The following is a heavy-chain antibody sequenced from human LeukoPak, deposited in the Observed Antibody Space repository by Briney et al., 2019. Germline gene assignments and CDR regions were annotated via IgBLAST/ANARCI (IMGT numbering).Heavy chain of an antibody. CDR3: AVVAGRFPPDY. CDR1: GFTFSSYA. V-gene: IGHV3-64*01. CDR2: ISSNGGST. Sequence: GGSLRLSCAASGFTFSSYAMHWVRQAPGKGLEYVSAISSNGGSTYYANSVKGRFTISRDNSKSTLFLQMHNLRVDDTAMYYCAVVAGRFPPDYWGQGTLVTVSS. J-gene: IGHJ4*02. D-gene: IGHD6-19*01.